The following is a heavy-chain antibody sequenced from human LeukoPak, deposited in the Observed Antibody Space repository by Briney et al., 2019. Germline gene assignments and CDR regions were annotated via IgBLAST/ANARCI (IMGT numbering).Heavy chain of an antibody. D-gene: IGHD3-3*01. V-gene: IGHV1-46*01. CDR1: GYTFTSYY. Sequence: GASVKVSCKASGYTFTSYYMHWVRQAPGQGLEWMGIINPSGGSTSYAQKFQGRVTMTRDTSTSTVYMELSSLGSEDTAVYYCARLPHLYDFWSGYNHNQGDYWGQGTLVTVSS. CDR2: INPSGGST. J-gene: IGHJ4*02. CDR3: ARLPHLYDFWSGYNHNQGDY.